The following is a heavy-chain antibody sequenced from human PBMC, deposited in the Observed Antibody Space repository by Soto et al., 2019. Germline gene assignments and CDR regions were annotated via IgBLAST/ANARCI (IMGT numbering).Heavy chain of an antibody. D-gene: IGHD6-13*01. J-gene: IGHJ4*02. CDR3: AKKHVGYSSSYFYDY. CDR1: GFTFSSYA. Sequence: GGSLRLSCAASGFTFSSYAMSWVRQAPGKGLEWVSVVSGSGGSTNSADSVKGRFTISRDNSKDMLYLQMNSLRAEDTAIYYCAKKHVGYSSSYFYDYWGQGTLVTVSS. CDR2: VSGSGGST. V-gene: IGHV3-23*01.